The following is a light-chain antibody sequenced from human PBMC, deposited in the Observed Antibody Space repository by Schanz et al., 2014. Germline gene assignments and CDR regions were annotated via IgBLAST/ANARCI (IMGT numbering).Light chain of an antibody. J-gene: IGKJ4*01. V-gene: IGKV3-15*01. CDR1: QSVSSY. Sequence: EIVMTQSPATLSVSPGERATLSCRASQSVSSYLAWYQQKPGQAPRLLMYGTSTRATGIPARFSGSGSGTEFTLTISSLQSEDFAVYYCQQYNNWPPLTFGGGTKVEFK. CDR2: GTS. CDR3: QQYNNWPPLT.